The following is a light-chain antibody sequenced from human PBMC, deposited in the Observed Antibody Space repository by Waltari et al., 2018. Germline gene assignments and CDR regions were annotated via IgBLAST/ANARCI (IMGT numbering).Light chain of an antibody. CDR1: QSISTF. J-gene: IGKJ1*01. CDR3: QQSYGIFPT. V-gene: IGKV1-39*01. Sequence: DIQMTQSPSSVSASIGDRFTITCRASQSISTFLNWYQQKPGKAPNLLIFATSSLESGVPSRFRGSGSGTVFTLTISSLQPEDFATYYCQQSYGIFPTFGQGTKVEIQ. CDR2: ATS.